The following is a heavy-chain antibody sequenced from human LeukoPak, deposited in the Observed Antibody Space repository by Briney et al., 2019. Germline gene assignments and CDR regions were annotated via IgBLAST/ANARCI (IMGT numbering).Heavy chain of an antibody. CDR1: GFTFSSYR. CDR2: IDNDGSST. CDR3: ATAACDY. V-gene: IGHV3-74*01. Sequence: GGSLRLSCEASGFTFSSYRMHWVRQAPGKGLVWVSRIDNDGSSTTYADSVKGRFTISRDNAKNTLYLQMNSLRAEDTAVYYCATAACDYWGQGTLVTVSS. J-gene: IGHJ4*02.